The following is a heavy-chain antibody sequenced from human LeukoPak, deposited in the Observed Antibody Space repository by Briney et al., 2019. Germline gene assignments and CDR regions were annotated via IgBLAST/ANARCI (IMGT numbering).Heavy chain of an antibody. CDR1: GFTFSSYS. J-gene: IGHJ4*02. D-gene: IGHD6-13*01. Sequence: GGSLRLSCAASGFTFSSYSMNWVRQAPGKGLEWVSCISSSGNYIYYADSVKGRFTISRDDAKNSLYLQMNSLRAEHTAVYYCARDGRTTWYGVGYFDYWGQGTLVTVSS. CDR3: ARDGRTTWYGVGYFDY. CDR2: ISSSGNYI. V-gene: IGHV3-21*01.